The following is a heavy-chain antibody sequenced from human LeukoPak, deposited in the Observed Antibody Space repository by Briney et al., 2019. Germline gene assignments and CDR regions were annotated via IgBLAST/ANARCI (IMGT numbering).Heavy chain of an antibody. Sequence: GGSLRLSCAASGFTFSSYAMHWVRQAPGKGLEWVAVISYDGSNKYYADSVKGRFTISRDNAKNSLYLQMNSLRAEDTALYYCAKDIGSSGWFEPIYFDYWGQGTLVTVSS. CDR3: AKDIGSSGWFEPIYFDY. D-gene: IGHD6-19*01. CDR2: ISYDGSNK. J-gene: IGHJ4*02. V-gene: IGHV3-30-3*01. CDR1: GFTFSSYA.